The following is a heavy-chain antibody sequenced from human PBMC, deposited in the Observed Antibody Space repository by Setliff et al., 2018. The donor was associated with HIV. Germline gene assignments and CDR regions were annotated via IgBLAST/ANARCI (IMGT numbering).Heavy chain of an antibody. J-gene: IGHJ4*02. CDR1: GGSMSTYY. Sequence: TLSLTCTVSGGSMSTYYWSWIRQPPGKGLEWIGYIYTSGRTNYNPSLTSRVTISVDTSRNQFSLKLTSVTAADTAIYYCARAVNLDYWGQGTQVTVSS. CDR3: ARAVNLDY. D-gene: IGHD6-19*01. CDR2: IYTSGRT. V-gene: IGHV4-59*01.